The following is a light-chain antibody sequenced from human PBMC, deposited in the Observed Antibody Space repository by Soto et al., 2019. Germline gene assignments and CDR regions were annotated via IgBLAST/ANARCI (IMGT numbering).Light chain of an antibody. CDR2: AAS. Sequence: DIQMTQSPSSLSASVGDRVNITCRAGQDINIYLAWYQQKPRKVPKLLISAASTLQSGVPSRFSGSGSGADFSRTISSLQPEDVGTFYIQRYEHAPLTVGGETKLEIK. CDR3: QRYEHAPLT. V-gene: IGKV1-27*01. CDR1: QDINIY. J-gene: IGKJ4*01.